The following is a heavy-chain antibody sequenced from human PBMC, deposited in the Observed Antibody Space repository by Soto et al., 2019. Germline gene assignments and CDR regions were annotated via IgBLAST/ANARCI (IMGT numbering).Heavy chain of an antibody. Sequence: QVQLVESGGGVVQPGRSLRLSCAASGFTFSSYAMHWVRQAPSKGLEWVAVISYDGSNKYYADSVKGRFTISRDNSKNTLYLQLNSLRAEDTAVYYCARPQDRGYSYGYGYYYYGMDVWGQGTTVTVSS. J-gene: IGHJ6*02. CDR2: ISYDGSNK. CDR3: ARPQDRGYSYGYGYYYYGMDV. V-gene: IGHV3-30-3*01. CDR1: GFTFSSYA. D-gene: IGHD5-18*01.